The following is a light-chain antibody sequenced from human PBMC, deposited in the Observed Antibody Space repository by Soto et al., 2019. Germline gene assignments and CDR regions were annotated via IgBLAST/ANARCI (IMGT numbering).Light chain of an antibody. CDR1: QTVRNNY. CDR3: QQYRDLPQT. J-gene: IGKJ1*01. CDR2: NSS. V-gene: IGKV3-20*01. Sequence: EIVLTQSPGTLSLSPGERATLSCRASQTVRNNYLAWYQQKPGRAPRPLIYNSSTRPTGIPDRFSGSGSGTDFTLTISRLEPEDFALYFCQQYRDLPQTFGQGTRVEIK.